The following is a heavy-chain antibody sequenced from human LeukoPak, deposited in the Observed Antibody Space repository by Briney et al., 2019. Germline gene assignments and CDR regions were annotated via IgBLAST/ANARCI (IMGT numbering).Heavy chain of an antibody. CDR1: VGSINSGNW. Sequence: SETLSLTCGVSVGSINSGNWWTWVRQSPGKGLEWIGEIHHNGTRNYNPSLKGRVTISADTCKNHFSLIVTSLTAADTAVYYCAAAPILRGEGGEHYKYGTDVWGQGTTVIVSS. CDR2: IHHNGTR. V-gene: IGHV4/OR15-8*01. J-gene: IGHJ6*02. CDR3: AAAPILRGEGGEHYKYGTDV. D-gene: IGHD2-2*02.